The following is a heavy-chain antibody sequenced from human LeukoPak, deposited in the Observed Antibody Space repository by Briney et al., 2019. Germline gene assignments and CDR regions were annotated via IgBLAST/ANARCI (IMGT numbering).Heavy chain of an antibody. D-gene: IGHD6-19*01. V-gene: IGHV4-59*01. CDR1: GGSFSGYY. Sequence: PSETLSLTCAVYGGSFSGYYWSWIRQPPGKGLEWIGYIYYSGSTNYNPSLKSRVTISVDTSKNQFSLKLSSVTAADTAVYYCASLVAYSSGWYYSDYWGQGTLVTVSS. J-gene: IGHJ4*02. CDR3: ASLVAYSSGWYYSDY. CDR2: IYYSGST.